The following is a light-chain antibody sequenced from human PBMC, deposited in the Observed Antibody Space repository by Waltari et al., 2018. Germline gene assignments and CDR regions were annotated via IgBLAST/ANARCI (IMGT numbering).Light chain of an antibody. CDR1: AGAVTSGLY. Sequence: QAVVTQEPSLTVSPGGTVTLTCGPSAGAVTSGLYPYWFQQKPGQAPRTLIYDTSNKPSWTPARFSGSLLGGKAALTLSGAQPEDEAEYYCLISYSGVGVFGGGTKLTVL. CDR3: LISYSGVGV. J-gene: IGLJ3*02. V-gene: IGLV7-46*01. CDR2: DTS.